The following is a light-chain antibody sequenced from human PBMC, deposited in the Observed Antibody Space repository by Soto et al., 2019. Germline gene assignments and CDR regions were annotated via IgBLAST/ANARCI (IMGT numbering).Light chain of an antibody. CDR1: QSVSSY. CDR2: GAS. J-gene: IGKJ2*01. V-gene: IGKV3-15*01. Sequence: EIVMTQSPATLSVSPGGRATLSCRASQSVSSYLAWYQQRPGQPPRLLIYGASTRATGIPARFSGSGSGTEFSLTISSLQSEDFAVYYCQQYNTCPPKYTFGQGTNLEIK. CDR3: QQYNTCPPKYT.